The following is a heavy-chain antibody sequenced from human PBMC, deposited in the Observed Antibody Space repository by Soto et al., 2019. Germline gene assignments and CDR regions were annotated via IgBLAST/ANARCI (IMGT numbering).Heavy chain of an antibody. CDR2: IKSKTDGGTT. Sequence: EVQLVESGGGLVKPGGSLRLSCAASGFTFSNAWMNWVRQAPGKGLEWVGRIKSKTDGGTTDYAAPVKGRFTISRDDSKNTLYLQMNSLKTEDTAVYYCTTDYDYVWGSYRWGRRESDYWGQGTLVTVSS. V-gene: IGHV3-15*07. CDR3: TTDYDYVWGSYRWGRRESDY. D-gene: IGHD3-16*02. CDR1: GFTFSNAW. J-gene: IGHJ4*02.